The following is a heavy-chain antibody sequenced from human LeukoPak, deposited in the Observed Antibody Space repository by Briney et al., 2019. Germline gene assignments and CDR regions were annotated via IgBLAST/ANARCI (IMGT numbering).Heavy chain of an antibody. V-gene: IGHV4-39*01. D-gene: IGHD2-8*01. J-gene: IGHJ4*02. CDR3: ASPFPRCTNSVCYKPDY. CDR2: IYYSGST. Sequence: PSETLSLTCTVSGGSISSSSYYWGWIRQPPGKGLEWIGSIYYSGSTYYNPSLKSRVTISVDTSKNQFSLKLSSVTAADTAVYCCASPFPRCTNSVCYKPDYWGQGTLVTVSS. CDR1: GGSISSSSYY.